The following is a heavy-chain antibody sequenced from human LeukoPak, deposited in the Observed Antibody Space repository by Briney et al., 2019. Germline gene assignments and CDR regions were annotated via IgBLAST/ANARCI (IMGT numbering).Heavy chain of an antibody. CDR2: ISSSGSSII. J-gene: IGHJ4*02. Sequence: GGSLRLSCAVSGFTFSDYYMSWIRQAPGKGLEWVSYISSSGSSIIYYADSVKGRFTISRDNAKDSLYLQMNSLRAEDTAVYYCARPGVSYTLGNWGQGTLVTVSS. D-gene: IGHD2/OR15-2a*01. CDR3: ARPGVSYTLGN. V-gene: IGHV3-11*01. CDR1: GFTFSDYY.